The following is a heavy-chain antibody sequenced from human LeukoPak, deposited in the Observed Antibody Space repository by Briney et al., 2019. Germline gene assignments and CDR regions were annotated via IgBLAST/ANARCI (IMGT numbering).Heavy chain of an antibody. CDR1: GYSFTSYW. J-gene: IGHJ6*02. CDR2: IYPGDSDT. Sequence: GESLQISCKGSGYSFTSYWIGWVRQMPGKGLEWMGIIYPGDSDTRYSPSFQGQVTISADKSISTAYLQWSSLKASDTAMYYCARSGYDFWSGYFGPSYYYGLDVRGQGTTVTVSS. V-gene: IGHV5-51*01. CDR3: ARSGYDFWSGYFGPSYYYGLDV. D-gene: IGHD3-3*01.